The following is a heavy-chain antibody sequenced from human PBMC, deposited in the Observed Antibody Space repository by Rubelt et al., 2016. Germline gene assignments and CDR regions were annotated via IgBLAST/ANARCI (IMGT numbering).Heavy chain of an antibody. CDR2: TYYKSKWYN. CDR1: VSSNSAT. Sequence: VSSNSATWIWIRQSPSRGLEWLGRTYYKSKWYNDYAVSVKSRISINPDTSKNQFSLQLDSVTPDDTAVYYCARTPGLYDAFDIWGQGTMVTVSS. D-gene: IGHD2-15*01. CDR3: ARTPGLYDAFDI. J-gene: IGHJ3*02. V-gene: IGHV6-1*01.